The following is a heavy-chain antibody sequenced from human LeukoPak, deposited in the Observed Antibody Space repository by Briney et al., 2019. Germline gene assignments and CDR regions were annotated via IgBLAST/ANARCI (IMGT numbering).Heavy chain of an antibody. D-gene: IGHD2-15*01. CDR1: GFTFSSYA. CDR2: ISGSGGST. J-gene: IGHJ4*02. Sequence: GGSLRLSCAASGFTFSSYAMSWVRQAPGKGLEWVSHISGSGGSTYYADSVKGWFTISRDNSKSTLCLQMESLRAEDSAVYYCAKDQEVVAAYRFNYWGQGTLVTVSS. CDR3: AKDQEVVAAYRFNY. V-gene: IGHV3-23*01.